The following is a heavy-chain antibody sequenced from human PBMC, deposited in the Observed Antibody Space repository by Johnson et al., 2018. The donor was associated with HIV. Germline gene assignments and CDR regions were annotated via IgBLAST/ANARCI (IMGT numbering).Heavy chain of an antibody. J-gene: IGHJ3*02. CDR3: AREGVGTTSDDAFDI. D-gene: IGHD1-26*01. Sequence: QVQLVESGGGLVKPGGSLIVSCEASGLTFSDYYMSWIRQAPGKGLEWVAVISYDGSNKYYADSVKGRFTISRDNSKNTLYLQMNSLRAEDTALYYCAREGVGTTSDDAFDIWGQGTMVTVSS. V-gene: IGHV3-30-3*01. CDR2: ISYDGSNK. CDR1: GLTFSDYY.